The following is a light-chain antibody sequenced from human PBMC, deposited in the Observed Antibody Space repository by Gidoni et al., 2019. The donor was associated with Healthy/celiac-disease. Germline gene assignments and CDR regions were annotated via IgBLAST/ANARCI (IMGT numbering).Light chain of an antibody. CDR1: QDISNY. J-gene: IGKJ2*01. V-gene: IGKV1-33*01. CDR2: ASS. CDR3: QQYDNLPYT. Sequence: DIQMTQSPSSLYASVGDRVTITCQASQDISNYLNWYQQKPGKAPKLRIYASSNLETGFPSRFSGSGSGTDFTFTISSLQPEDIATYYCQQYDNLPYTFGQGTKLEIK.